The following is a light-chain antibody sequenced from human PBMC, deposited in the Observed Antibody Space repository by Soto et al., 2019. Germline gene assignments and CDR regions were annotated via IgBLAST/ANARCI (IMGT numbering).Light chain of an antibody. CDR3: SSYARRTAVL. J-gene: IGLJ2*01. CDR2: DVS. V-gene: IGLV2-14*03. Sequence: QSALTQPASVAGSPGQSITISCTGTSSDVGGYNYVSWYQQHPGKAPKLMIYDVSNRPSGISNRFSGSKSGNTASLTISGLQAEDEADYYCSSYARRTAVLFGGGTKLTVL. CDR1: SSDVGGYNY.